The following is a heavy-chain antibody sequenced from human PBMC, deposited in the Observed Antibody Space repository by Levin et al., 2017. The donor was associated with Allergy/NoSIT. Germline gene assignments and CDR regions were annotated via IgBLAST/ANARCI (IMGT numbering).Heavy chain of an antibody. CDR2: ISGSGGST. J-gene: IGHJ4*02. CDR1: GFTFSSYA. Sequence: GESLKISCAASGFTFSSYAMSWVRQAPGKGLEWVSAISGSGGSTYYADSVKGRFTISRDNSKNTLYLQMNSLRAEDTAVYYCAKGKVMITFGGVLPNAYFDYWGQGTLVTVSS. D-gene: IGHD3-16*01. V-gene: IGHV3-23*01. CDR3: AKGKVMITFGGVLPNAYFDY.